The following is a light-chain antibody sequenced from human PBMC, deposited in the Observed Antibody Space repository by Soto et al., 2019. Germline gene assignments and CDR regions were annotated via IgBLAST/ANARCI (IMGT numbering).Light chain of an antibody. Sequence: EIVLTQSPATLSLSPGERATLSCRASQSVRSYLAWYQQKPGQAPRLLIYDASNRATGIPARFSGSGSGTDFTLTMSSRETEDFAVYYCQHRSSWPLTFGGGTKVEIK. CDR3: QHRSSWPLT. CDR2: DAS. J-gene: IGKJ4*01. CDR1: QSVRSY. V-gene: IGKV3-11*01.